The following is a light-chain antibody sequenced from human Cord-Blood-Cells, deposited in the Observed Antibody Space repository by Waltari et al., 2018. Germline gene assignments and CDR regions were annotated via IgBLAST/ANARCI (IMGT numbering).Light chain of an antibody. CDR1: QSVSSSY. Sequence: EIVLTQSPGTLSLSPGERATLSCRASQSVSSSYLAWYQQKPVQAHRLLIYGASSSATGIPDMFSGSGSGTDFTLTISRLEPEDFAVYYCQQYGSLLTFGGGTKVEIK. J-gene: IGKJ4*01. V-gene: IGKV3-20*01. CDR2: GAS. CDR3: QQYGSLLT.